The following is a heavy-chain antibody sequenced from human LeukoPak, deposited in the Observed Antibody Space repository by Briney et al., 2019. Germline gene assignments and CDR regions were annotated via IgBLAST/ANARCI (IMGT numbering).Heavy chain of an antibody. CDR2: IRFDGSNQ. CDR1: GFTVSSNY. Sequence: GGSLRLSCAASGFTVSSNYMSWVRQAPGKGLEWVAFIRFDGSNQFYADSVKGRFTISRDNSKNTVYLQMNSLRGEDMAVYYWAKEISNGCIHYWGQGTLVTVSS. V-gene: IGHV3-30*02. CDR3: AKEISNGCIHY. J-gene: IGHJ4*02. D-gene: IGHD6-19*01.